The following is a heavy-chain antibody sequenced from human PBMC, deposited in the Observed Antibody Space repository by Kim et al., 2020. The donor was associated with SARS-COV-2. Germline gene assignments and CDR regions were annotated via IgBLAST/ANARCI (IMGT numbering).Heavy chain of an antibody. Sequence: SETLSLTCTVSGGSISSYYWSWIRQPPGKGLEWIGYIYYSGSTNYNPSLKSRVTISVDTSKNQFSLKLSSVTAADTAVYYCARAYNWNSQRLDYWGQGTLVTVSS. CDR2: IYYSGST. CDR3: ARAYNWNSQRLDY. D-gene: IGHD1-7*01. J-gene: IGHJ4*02. V-gene: IGHV4-59*13. CDR1: GGSISSYY.